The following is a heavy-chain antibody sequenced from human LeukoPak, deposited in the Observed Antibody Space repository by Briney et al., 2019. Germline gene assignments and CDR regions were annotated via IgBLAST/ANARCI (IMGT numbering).Heavy chain of an antibody. CDR3: ARALYYYDSSGQANWFDP. Sequence: SETLSLTCTVSGGSISSYYWSWIRQPPGKGLEWIGYIYYSGSTNYNPSLKSRVTISVDTSKNQFSLKLSSVTAADTAVYYCARALYYYDSSGQANWFDPWGQGTLVTVSS. CDR1: GGSISSYY. D-gene: IGHD3-22*01. J-gene: IGHJ5*02. V-gene: IGHV4-59*12. CDR2: IYYSGST.